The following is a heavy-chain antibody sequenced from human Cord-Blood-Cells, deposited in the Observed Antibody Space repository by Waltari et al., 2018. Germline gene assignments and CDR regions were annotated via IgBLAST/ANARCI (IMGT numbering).Heavy chain of an antibody. D-gene: IGHD2-15*01. J-gene: IGHJ2*01. CDR2: INPNRGGT. Sequence: QVQLVQSGAEVKKPGASVQVSCKASGYTFTGSYMHWVRQAPGQGLEWMGWINPNRGGTNYAQKFQGWVTMTRDTSISTAYMELSRLRSDDTAVYYCARGEGGNWYFDLWGRGTLVTVSS. CDR3: ARGEGGNWYFDL. V-gene: IGHV1-2*04. CDR1: GYTFTGSY.